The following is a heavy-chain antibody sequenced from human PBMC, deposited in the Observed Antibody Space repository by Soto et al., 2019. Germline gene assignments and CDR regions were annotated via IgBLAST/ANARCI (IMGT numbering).Heavy chain of an antibody. CDR1: GGTFSSYT. D-gene: IGHD2-15*01. V-gene: IGHV1-69*02. Sequence: GASVKVSCKASGGTFSSYTISWVRQAPGQGLEWMGRIIPILGIANYAQKFQGRVTITADKSTSTAYMELSSLRSEDTAVYYCVRYCSGGSCYYYFDYWGQGTLVTVPS. CDR2: IIPILGIA. J-gene: IGHJ4*02. CDR3: VRYCSGGSCYYYFDY.